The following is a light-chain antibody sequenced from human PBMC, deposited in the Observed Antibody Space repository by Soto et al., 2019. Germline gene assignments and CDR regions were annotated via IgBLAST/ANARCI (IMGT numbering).Light chain of an antibody. V-gene: IGLV1-40*01. J-gene: IGLJ3*02. CDR3: QSYDSSLSGWV. CDR2: GNS. CDR1: SSNIGAGYD. Sequence: QSVLTQPPSVSGAPGQRVTISCTGSSSNIGAGYDVHWYQQLPGTAPKLLIYGNSNRPSGVPDRLSGSKSGTSASLAITGRQADDEADYYCQSYDSSLSGWVFGGGTKLTVL.